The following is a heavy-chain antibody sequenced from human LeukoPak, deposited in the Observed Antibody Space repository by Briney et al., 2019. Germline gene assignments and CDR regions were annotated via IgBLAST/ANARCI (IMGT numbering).Heavy chain of an antibody. CDR2: IKQDGSAK. CDR1: GFTFSSYW. J-gene: IGHJ4*02. CDR3: ARLSYDSGTHYTVYKY. Sequence: GGSLRLSCAASGFTFSSYWMSWVRQAPGKGLEWVANIKQDGSAKYYVDSVKGRFTISRDNAKNSLYLQMNSLRDDDTAVYYCARLSYDSGTHYTVYKYWGQGTLVTVSS. D-gene: IGHD3-10*01. V-gene: IGHV3-7*01.